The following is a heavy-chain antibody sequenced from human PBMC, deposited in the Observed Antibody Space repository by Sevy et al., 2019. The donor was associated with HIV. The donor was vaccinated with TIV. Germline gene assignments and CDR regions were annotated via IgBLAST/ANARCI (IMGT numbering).Heavy chain of an antibody. CDR1: GFPFSSYA. CDR2: LIGGGRRT. J-gene: IGHJ6*02. V-gene: IGHV3-23*01. Sequence: RGSLRLSCAASGFPFSSYAMSWVRQAPGRGLEWVSTLIGGGRRTYYADSATGRFIISRDNSRNTLYLQMNSLRAEDTAIYYCAKRRVQSGLSGGGANYGMDVCGRGTTVTVSS. D-gene: IGHD2-8*02. CDR3: AKRRVQSGLSGGGANYGMDV.